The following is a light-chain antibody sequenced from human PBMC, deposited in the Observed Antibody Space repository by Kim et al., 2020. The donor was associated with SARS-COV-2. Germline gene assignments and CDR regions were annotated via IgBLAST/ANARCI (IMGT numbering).Light chain of an antibody. Sequence: EIVLTQSPGTLSLSPGERATLSCRASQSVSSSYLAWYQQKPGQAPRLLIYGASSRATGIPDRFSGSGSGTDFTLTISRLEPEDFAVYYCQQYGSSPNLIGGRTKVDIK. CDR3: QQYGSSPNL. J-gene: IGKJ4*01. V-gene: IGKV3-20*01. CDR2: GAS. CDR1: QSVSSSY.